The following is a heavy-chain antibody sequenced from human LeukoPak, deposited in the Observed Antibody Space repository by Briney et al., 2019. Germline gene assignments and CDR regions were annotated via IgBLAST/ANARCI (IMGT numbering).Heavy chain of an antibody. CDR3: ARDGRITMVRGFIDY. CDR1: GFTFDDYG. J-gene: IGHJ4*02. D-gene: IGHD3-10*01. V-gene: IGHV3-20*04. Sequence: PGGSLRLSCAAPGFTFDDYGMSWVRQAPGKGLEWVSGINWNGGSTGYADSVKGRFTISRDNAKNSLYLQMNSLRAEDTAVYYCARDGRITMVRGFIDYWGQGTLVTVSS. CDR2: INWNGGST.